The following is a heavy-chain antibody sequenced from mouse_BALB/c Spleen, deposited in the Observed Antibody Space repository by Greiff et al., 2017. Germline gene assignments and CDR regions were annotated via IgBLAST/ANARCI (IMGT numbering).Heavy chain of an antibody. V-gene: IGHV14-3*02. CDR3: AREGYDGAMDY. J-gene: IGHJ4*01. CDR2: IDPANGNT. CDR1: GFNIKDTY. Sequence: EVKLEESGAELVKPGASVKLSCTASGFNIKDTYMHWVKQRPEQGLEWIGRIDPANGNTKYDPKFQGKATITADTSSNTAYLQLSSLTSEDTAVYYCAREGYDGAMDYWGQGTSVTVSS. D-gene: IGHD3-1*01.